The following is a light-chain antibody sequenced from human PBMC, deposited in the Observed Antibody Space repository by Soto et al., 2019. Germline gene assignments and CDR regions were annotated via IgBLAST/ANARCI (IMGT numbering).Light chain of an antibody. CDR2: GAS. Sequence: DIEMTQSPSSLSASVGDRVTITCRTSHGISSYLAWYQQKSEKAPKSLINGASNLQRGVSPRFSGRGSGTDFNFTISSLQPEDFGTYYCQQYKSYPPTFGGGTKVEIK. CDR3: QQYKSYPPT. CDR1: HGISSY. V-gene: IGKV1D-16*01. J-gene: IGKJ4*01.